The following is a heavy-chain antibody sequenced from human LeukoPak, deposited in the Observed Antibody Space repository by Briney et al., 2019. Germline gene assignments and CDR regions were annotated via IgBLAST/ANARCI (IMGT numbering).Heavy chain of an antibody. V-gene: IGHV4-34*01. CDR2: INHSGST. J-gene: IGHJ6*03. CDR3: ARGPRGYYYYMDV. Sequence: PSETLSLTYAVYGGSFSGYYWSWIRQPPGKGLEWIGEINHSGSTNYNPSLKSRVTISVDTSKNQLSLKLSSVTAADTAVYYCARGPRGYYYYMDVWGKGTTVTVSS. CDR1: GGSFSGYY.